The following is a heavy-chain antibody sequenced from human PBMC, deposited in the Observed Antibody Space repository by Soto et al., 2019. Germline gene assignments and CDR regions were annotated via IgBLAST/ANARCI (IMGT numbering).Heavy chain of an antibody. D-gene: IGHD3-16*02. J-gene: IGHJ4*02. CDR2: ISATGGST. CDR1: GLTFASYV. Sequence: GGSLRLSCAGSGLTFASYVMTWVRQAPGKGLEWVSSISATGGSTYYAGSVKGRFTISRDNSKNTLYLQMNSLRAEDTAIYYCANAEHPRRSIGFDYWGQGTLVTVSS. V-gene: IGHV3-23*01. CDR3: ANAEHPRRSIGFDY.